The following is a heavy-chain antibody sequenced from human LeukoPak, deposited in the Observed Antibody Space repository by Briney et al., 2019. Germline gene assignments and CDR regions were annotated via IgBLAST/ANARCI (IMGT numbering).Heavy chain of an antibody. CDR1: GGSLRSSSYY. CDR3: ARRAHVGEPAA. D-gene: IGHD2-15*01. J-gene: IGHJ5*02. CDR2: IYHDGST. V-gene: IGHV4-39*01. Sequence: SETLSLTCAVSGGSLRSSSYYWAWTRQPPGKGLEWIGSIYHDGSTYSNPSLEGRVTISVDTSKNQFSLKLTSVTAADTAMYHCARRAHVGEPAAWGQGTLVTVSS.